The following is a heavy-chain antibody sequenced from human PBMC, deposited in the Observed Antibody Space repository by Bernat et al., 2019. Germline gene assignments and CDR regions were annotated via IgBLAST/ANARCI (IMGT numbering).Heavy chain of an antibody. V-gene: IGHV3-49*04. CDR2: IRRKACGGTK. CDR3: TRANGYGDEYFQH. CDR1: GFTFGDYA. J-gene: IGHJ1*01. D-gene: IGHD4-17*01. Sequence: EVQLVESGGGLVQPGRSLRLSCTASGFTFGDYAMSWVRQAPGKGLEWVGCIRRKACGGTKDYAASVKGRFTISRDDSKSIAYLQMNSLKTEDTAVYYCTRANGYGDEYFQHWGQGTLVTVSS.